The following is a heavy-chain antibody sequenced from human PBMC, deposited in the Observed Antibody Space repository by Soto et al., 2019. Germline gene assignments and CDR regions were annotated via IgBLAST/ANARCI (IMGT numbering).Heavy chain of an antibody. V-gene: IGHV3-66*01. D-gene: IGHD5-18*01. CDR2: IYSGGST. CDR1: GFTVSSNY. CDR3: ARGLRGYSYGYFDY. Sequence: GGSLRLSCAASGFTVSSNYMSWVRQAPGKGLEWVSVIYSGGSTYYADSVKGRFTISRHNSKNTLYLQMNSLRAEDTAVYYCARGLRGYSYGYFDYWGQGTLVTVSS. J-gene: IGHJ4*02.